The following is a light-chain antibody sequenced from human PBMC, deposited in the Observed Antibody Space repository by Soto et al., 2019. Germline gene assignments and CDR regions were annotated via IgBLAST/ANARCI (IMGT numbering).Light chain of an antibody. Sequence: EIVLTQSPATLSLSPGERATLSCRASQSVTSYLAWYQQKPGQAPSLLIYDASTRATAIPARFSASGSGTDFTLTSIRLKPESFAVYYCQQYVSSPHTFGQGTKVDIK. CDR2: DAS. V-gene: IGKV3-20*01. J-gene: IGKJ2*01. CDR1: QSVTSY. CDR3: QQYVSSPHT.